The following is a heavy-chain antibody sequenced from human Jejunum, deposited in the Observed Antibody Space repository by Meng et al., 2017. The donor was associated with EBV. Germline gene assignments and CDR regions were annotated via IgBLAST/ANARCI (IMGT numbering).Heavy chain of an antibody. CDR2: MNHDGRA. CDR3: ARLIVDPIDNWFDP. J-gene: IGHJ5*02. Sequence: QVQIQEGGAGLLKPSETLSLICTVYGESLSKYYWSWIRQPPGKGPQWIGEMNHDGRANYNPSLKSRVTMSVDTSKNQVSLKLSSVTAADTAIYYCARLIVDPIDNWFDPWGQGTLVTVSS. CDR1: GESLSKYY. D-gene: IGHD2-8*01. V-gene: IGHV4-34*01.